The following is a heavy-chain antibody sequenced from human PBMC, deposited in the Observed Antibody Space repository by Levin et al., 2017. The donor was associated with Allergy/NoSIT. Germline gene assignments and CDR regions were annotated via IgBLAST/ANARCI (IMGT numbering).Heavy chain of an antibody. CDR1: GGSFSGYY. CDR2: INHSGST. D-gene: IGHD2-15*01. Sequence: SETLSLTCAVYGGSFSGYYWSWIRQPPGKGLEWIGEINHSGSTNYNPSLKSRVTISVDTSKNQFSLKLSSVTAADTAVYYCARKYCSGGSCYLEHHGLRANWFDPWGQGTLVTVSS. J-gene: IGHJ5*02. CDR3: ARKYCSGGSCYLEHHGLRANWFDP. V-gene: IGHV4-34*01.